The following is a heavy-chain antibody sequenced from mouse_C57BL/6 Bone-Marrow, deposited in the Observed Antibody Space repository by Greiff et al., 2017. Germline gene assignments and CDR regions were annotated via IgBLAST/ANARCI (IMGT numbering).Heavy chain of an antibody. CDR3: AREGETAQATFWFAY. J-gene: IGHJ3*01. V-gene: IGHV1-55*01. CDR2: IYPGSGST. D-gene: IGHD3-2*02. CDR1: GYTFTSYW. Sequence: QVQLQQPGAELVKPGASVKMSCKASGYTFTSYWITWVKQRPGQGLEWIGDIYPGSGSTNYNEKFKSKATLTVDTSSSTAYMQLSSLTAEDSAVYYGAREGETAQATFWFAYWGQGTLVTVSA.